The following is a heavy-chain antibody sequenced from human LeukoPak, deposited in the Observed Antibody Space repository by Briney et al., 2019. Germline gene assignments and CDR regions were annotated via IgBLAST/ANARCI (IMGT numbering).Heavy chain of an antibody. V-gene: IGHV3-7*01. J-gene: IGHJ5*02. CDR3: ARVPDYYGSGSRFDP. D-gene: IGHD3-10*01. Sequence: GGSLRLSCAASGFTFSSSWMSWVRQAPGKGLEWVANIKQDGSEKYYVDSVKGRFTISRDNAKNSLYLQMNSLRAEDTAVYYCARVPDYYGSGSRFDPWGQGTLVTVSS. CDR1: GFTFSSSW. CDR2: IKQDGSEK.